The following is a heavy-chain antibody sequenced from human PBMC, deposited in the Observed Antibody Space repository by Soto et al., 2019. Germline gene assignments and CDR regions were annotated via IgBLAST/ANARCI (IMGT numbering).Heavy chain of an antibody. D-gene: IGHD4-17*01. J-gene: IGHJ6*02. CDR3: ARHGIAPFDYGDYDDGMDL. V-gene: IGHV5-51*01. CDR1: GYSFTSYW. Sequence: PGESLKISCKGSGYSFTSYWIGWVRQMPGKGLEWMGIIYPGDSDTRYSPSFQGQVTISADKAISTAYLQWSSLKASDTAMYYCARHGIAPFDYGDYDDGMDLWGQGTTVTVSS. CDR2: IYPGDSDT.